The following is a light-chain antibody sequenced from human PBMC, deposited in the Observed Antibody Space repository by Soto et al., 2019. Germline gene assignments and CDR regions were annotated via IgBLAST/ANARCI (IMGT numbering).Light chain of an antibody. CDR3: QHYDSLPLT. CDR1: QDLRKN. CDR2: DAS. Sequence: DIQMTQSPSSLSASVGERVTITCQASQDLRKNLNWYQQKPGKAPKLLIDDASNLETGVPSRFSGSGSGRDFTITISSLQPEDVATYYCQHYDSLPLTFGGGTKVEIK. J-gene: IGKJ4*01. V-gene: IGKV1-33*01.